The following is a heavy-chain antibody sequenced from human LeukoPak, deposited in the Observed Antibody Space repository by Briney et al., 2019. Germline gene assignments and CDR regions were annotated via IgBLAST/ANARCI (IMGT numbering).Heavy chain of an antibody. V-gene: IGHV1-2*02. D-gene: IGHD1-14*01. CDR3: ASSPSYIRY. CDR1: GYTFTDYY. J-gene: IGHJ4*02. Sequence: ASVKVSCKASGYTFTDYYIHWVRQAPGQGLEWMGWINPNSGDTNYAQNFQGRVTMTRDTSISTGYMELSRLTSDDTAVYYCASSPSYIRYWGQGTLVTVSS. CDR2: INPNSGDT.